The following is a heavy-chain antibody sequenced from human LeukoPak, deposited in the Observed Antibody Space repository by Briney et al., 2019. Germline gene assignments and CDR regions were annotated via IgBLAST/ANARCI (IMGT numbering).Heavy chain of an antibody. V-gene: IGHV4-61*02. CDR2: FYTSGNT. D-gene: IGHD6-19*01. CDR3: ATQQWGFYYMDV. CDR1: GGSISSGSYH. J-gene: IGHJ6*03. Sequence: SQTLSLTCTVSGGSISSGSYHWSWVRQPAGKGLEWIGRFYTSGNTNYNPSLKSRVTISVDTSTNQFSLNLTSVTAADTAVYYCATQQWGFYYMDVWGKGTTVTVSS.